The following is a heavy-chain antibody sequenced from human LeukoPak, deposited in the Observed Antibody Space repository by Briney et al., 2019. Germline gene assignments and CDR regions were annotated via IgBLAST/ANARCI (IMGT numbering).Heavy chain of an antibody. Sequence: ASVKVSCKASGGTFSSYAIRWVRQAPGQGLEWMGGIIPIFGTANYAQKFQGRVTITTDESTSTAYMELSSLRSEDTAVYYCARGGRDGPYYFDYWGQGTLVTVSS. J-gene: IGHJ4*02. V-gene: IGHV1-69*05. D-gene: IGHD5-24*01. CDR1: GGTFSSYA. CDR2: IIPIFGTA. CDR3: ARGGRDGPYYFDY.